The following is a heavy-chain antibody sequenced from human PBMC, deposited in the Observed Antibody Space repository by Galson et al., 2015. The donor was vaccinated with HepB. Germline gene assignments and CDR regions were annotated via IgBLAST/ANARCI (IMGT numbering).Heavy chain of an antibody. J-gene: IGHJ4*02. D-gene: IGHD6-19*01. CDR3: ARDGFGGWFDY. CDR1: GHTFINYA. Sequence: SVKVSCKASGHTFINYAINWVRQAPGRGLEWMGWISVYDGKTNYAQKLRGRVTMTTDTPTGTAYMELTSLMSDDTAIYYCARDGFGGWFDYWGQGTPVTVSS. V-gene: IGHV1-18*01. CDR2: ISVYDGKT.